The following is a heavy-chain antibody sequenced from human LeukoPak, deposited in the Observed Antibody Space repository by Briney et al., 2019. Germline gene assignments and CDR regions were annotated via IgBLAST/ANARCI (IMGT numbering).Heavy chain of an antibody. V-gene: IGHV3-30*02. D-gene: IGHD3-22*01. CDR2: IRYDGSDK. Sequence: GGSLRLSCAASGFTFSNYGIHWVRQAPGKGLEWVAFIRYDGSDKYYADSVKGRFTISRDNSKNTLYLQMNSLRAEDTAVYYCARVRDYYDSRGYYFEYFDHWGQGTLVTVSS. J-gene: IGHJ1*01. CDR1: GFTFSNYG. CDR3: ARVRDYYDSRGYYFEYFDH.